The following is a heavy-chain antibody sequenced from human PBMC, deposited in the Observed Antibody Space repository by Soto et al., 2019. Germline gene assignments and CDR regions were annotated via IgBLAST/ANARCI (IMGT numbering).Heavy chain of an antibody. J-gene: IGHJ4*02. Sequence: QLQLQESGPGLVKPSETLSLTCTVSGDSISSSSYYWGWIRQPPGKGLEWIVSLYYSANTYYNPSLKTRVTISVDTSNNQFSLRLNSVTAADTAVYYCARHRPWSYVLWGQGTLVSVSS. CDR3: ARHRPWSYVL. CDR2: LYYSANT. V-gene: IGHV4-39*01. D-gene: IGHD2-21*01. CDR1: GDSISSSSYY.